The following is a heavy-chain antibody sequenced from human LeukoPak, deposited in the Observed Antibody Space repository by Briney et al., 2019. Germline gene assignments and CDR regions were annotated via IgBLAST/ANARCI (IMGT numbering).Heavy chain of an antibody. CDR3: ARSDYGESHDYRHFGP. J-gene: IGHJ2*01. D-gene: IGHD4-17*01. CDR2: IFPSGNT. CDR1: GFTVSSNY. Sequence: GGSLRLSCTVSGFTVSSNYMSWVRQAPGKGLEWVSVIFPSGNTFHADSVKGRFTISRDNSNNTLHLQMNSLGAEDTAVYYCARSDYGESHDYRHFGPWGRGTLVMVSA. V-gene: IGHV3-53*01.